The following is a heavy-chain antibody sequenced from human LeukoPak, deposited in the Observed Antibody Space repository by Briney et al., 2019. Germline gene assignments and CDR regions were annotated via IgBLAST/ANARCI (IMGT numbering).Heavy chain of an antibody. V-gene: IGHV4-34*01. CDR1: GGSFSGYY. Sequence: KPSETLSLTCAVYGGSFSGYYWSWIRQPPGKGLEWIGEINHSGSTNYNPSLKSRVTISVDTSKNQFSLKLSSVTAADTAVYYCARGYGSGSYHYYYYYGMDVRGKGTTVTVSS. CDR3: ARGYGSGSYHYYYYYGMDV. D-gene: IGHD3-10*01. J-gene: IGHJ6*04. CDR2: INHSGST.